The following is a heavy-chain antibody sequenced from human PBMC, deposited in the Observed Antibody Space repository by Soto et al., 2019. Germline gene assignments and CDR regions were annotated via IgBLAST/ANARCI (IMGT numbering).Heavy chain of an antibody. D-gene: IGHD4-4*01. CDR2: IYYSGST. V-gene: IGHV4-31*03. Sequence: TLSLTCTVSGGSISSGGYYWSWIRQHPGKGLEWIGYIYYSGSTYYNPSLKSRVTISVDTSKNQFSLKLSSVTAADTAVYYCARAGLQAATPRRFDYWGQGTLVTVSS. CDR1: GGSISSGGYY. J-gene: IGHJ4*02. CDR3: ARAGLQAATPRRFDY.